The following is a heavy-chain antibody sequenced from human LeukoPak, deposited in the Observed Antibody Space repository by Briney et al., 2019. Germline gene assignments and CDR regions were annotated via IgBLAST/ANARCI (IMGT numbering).Heavy chain of an antibody. CDR1: GGSINSGSYY. Sequence: SETLSLTCTVSGGSINSGSYYWSWIRQPAGKGLEWIGRIYASGSTNYNPSRKSRVTISVDTSKNQFSLKLSTVTAADTAVYYCARAAYSSGWYDWFDPWGQGTLVTVSS. CDR2: IYASGST. CDR3: ARAAYSSGWYDWFDP. J-gene: IGHJ5*02. D-gene: IGHD6-19*01. V-gene: IGHV4-61*02.